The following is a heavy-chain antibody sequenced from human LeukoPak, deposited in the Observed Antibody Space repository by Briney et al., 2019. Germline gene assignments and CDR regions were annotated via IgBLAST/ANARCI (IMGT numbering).Heavy chain of an antibody. D-gene: IGHD2-2*01. CDR1: GYTFTSYD. CDR3: ARESGDILVVPYY. CDR2: MSTISGNT. J-gene: IGHJ4*02. Sequence: ASVKLSCKASGYTFTSYDINWVRLAPGQGLEWMGWMSTISGNTGYAQKFQGRLTMTRNTAINTAYMELSGLRSEDAAVYYCARESGDILVVPYYWGQGTLVTVSS. V-gene: IGHV1-8*01.